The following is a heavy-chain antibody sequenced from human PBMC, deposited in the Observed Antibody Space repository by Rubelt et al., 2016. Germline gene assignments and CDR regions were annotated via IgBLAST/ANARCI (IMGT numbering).Heavy chain of an antibody. Sequence: QVQLVQSGAEVKKPGASVKVSCKASGYTFTSYGISWVRQAPGQGLEWMGWISAYNGNTKYSPKFQGRVTITRDTSASTAYMELSSLRSEDTAVYYCARSKDTAMVTDADWYFDLWGRGTLVTVSS. J-gene: IGHJ2*01. CDR3: ARSKDTAMVTDADWYFDL. CDR2: ISAYNGNT. V-gene: IGHV1-18*01. D-gene: IGHD5-18*01. CDR1: GYTFTSYG.